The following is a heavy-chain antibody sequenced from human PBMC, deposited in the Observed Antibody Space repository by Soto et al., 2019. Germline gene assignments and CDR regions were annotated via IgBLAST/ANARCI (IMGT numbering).Heavy chain of an antibody. CDR1: GYSFTSYW. V-gene: IGHV5-51*01. Sequence: GESLKISCKGSGYSFTSYWIGWVRQMPGKGLEWMGIIYPGDSDTRYSPSFQGQVTISADKSISTAYLQWSSLKASDTAMYYCARSGDIVVVPAASGMDVWGQGTTVTASS. CDR2: IYPGDSDT. CDR3: ARSGDIVVVPAASGMDV. D-gene: IGHD2-2*01. J-gene: IGHJ6*02.